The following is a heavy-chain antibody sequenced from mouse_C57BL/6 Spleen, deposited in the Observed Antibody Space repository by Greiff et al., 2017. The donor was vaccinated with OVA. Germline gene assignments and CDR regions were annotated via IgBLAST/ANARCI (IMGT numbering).Heavy chain of an antibody. CDR3: ARSDYPPYARDY. CDR1: GFTFTDYY. J-gene: IGHJ4*01. CDR2: IRNTANGYTT. D-gene: IGHD2-4*01. V-gene: IGHV7-3*01. Sequence: EVQLVESGGGLVQPGGSLSLSCAASGFTFTDYYMSWVRQPPGTALEWLGFIRNTANGYTTEYSASVKGRFTISRDNSQSILYLQMNALRAEYSATYYCARSDYPPYARDYWGQGTSVTVSS.